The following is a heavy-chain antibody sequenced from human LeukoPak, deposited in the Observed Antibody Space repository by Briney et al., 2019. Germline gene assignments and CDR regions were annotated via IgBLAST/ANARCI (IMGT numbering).Heavy chain of an antibody. V-gene: IGHV3-30*02. J-gene: IGHJ4*02. CDR1: GFTFSSYG. Sequence: GGSLRLSCAASGFTFSSYGMHWVRQAPGKGLEWVAFIRYDGSNKYYADSVKGRFTISRDNSKNKLYLQMNSLRAEDTAVYYCARDFPYYYDISGYYFDYWGQGTLVTVSS. D-gene: IGHD3-22*01. CDR2: IRYDGSNK. CDR3: ARDFPYYYDISGYYFDY.